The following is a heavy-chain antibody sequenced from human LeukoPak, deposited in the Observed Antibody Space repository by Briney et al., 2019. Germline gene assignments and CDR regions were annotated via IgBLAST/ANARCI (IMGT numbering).Heavy chain of an antibody. Sequence: GGPLRLSCPASGFTFSNYAMHWVRHAPGKGLEWVSLISSGGTYEYYADSVKGRFTISRDNSKNTLYLQLNSLRAEDTAVYYCARDSTYYYDSGSSGPHYFDNWGQGTLVTVSS. CDR2: ISSGGTYE. CDR1: GFTFSNYA. CDR3: ARDSTYYYDSGSSGPHYFDN. D-gene: IGHD3-10*01. J-gene: IGHJ4*02. V-gene: IGHV3-30*01.